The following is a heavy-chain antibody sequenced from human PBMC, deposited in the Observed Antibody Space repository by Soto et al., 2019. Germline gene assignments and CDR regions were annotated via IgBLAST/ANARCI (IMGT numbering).Heavy chain of an antibody. J-gene: IGHJ4*02. D-gene: IGHD4-4*01. V-gene: IGHV1-69*13. Sequence: SVKVSCKASGGTFSSYAISWVRQAPGQGLEWMGRIIPIFGTANCAQKFQGRVTITADESTSTAYMELSSLRSEDTAVYYCAFLTDYNNPTWGQGTLVTVSS. CDR3: AFLTDYNNPT. CDR2: IIPIFGTA. CDR1: GGTFSSYA.